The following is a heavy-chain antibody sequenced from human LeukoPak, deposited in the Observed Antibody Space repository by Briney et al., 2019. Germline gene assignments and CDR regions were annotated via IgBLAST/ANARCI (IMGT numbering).Heavy chain of an antibody. J-gene: IGHJ5*01. CDR2: IHYDGTS. Sequence: GGPLRLSCAASGFTFSTYWMHWVRQIPGKGLVWLSRIHYDGTSTYVDSVRGRFTISRDNTKSTLYLQMNSLRADDTAVYYCARGAEGHNYGELDSWGQGTLVTVSS. CDR1: GFTFSTYW. V-gene: IGHV3-74*01. D-gene: IGHD5-18*01. CDR3: ARGAEGHNYGELDS.